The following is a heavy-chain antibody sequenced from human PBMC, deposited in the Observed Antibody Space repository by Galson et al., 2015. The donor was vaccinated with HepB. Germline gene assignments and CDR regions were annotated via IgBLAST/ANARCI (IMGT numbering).Heavy chain of an antibody. D-gene: IGHD2-8*01. CDR2: ISWNSGSI. V-gene: IGHV3-9*01. Sequence: SLRLSCAASGFTFDDYAMHWVRHAPGKGLEWVSGISWNSGSIGYADSVKGRFTISRDNAKNSLYLQMNSLRAEDTAVYYCARDSVVMVYAVDPHDYYYGMDVWGQGTTVTVSS. CDR3: ARDSVVMVYAVDPHDYYYGMDV. J-gene: IGHJ6*02. CDR1: GFTFDDYA.